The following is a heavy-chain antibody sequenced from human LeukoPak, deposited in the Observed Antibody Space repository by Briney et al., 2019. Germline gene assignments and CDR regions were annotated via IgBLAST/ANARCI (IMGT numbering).Heavy chain of an antibody. V-gene: IGHV3-21*04. J-gene: IGHJ4*02. CDR3: AKPAKTDYTDY. Sequence: GGSLRLSCAASGFTFSSYSMNWVRQAPGKGLEWVSSISSSSSYIYYADSVKGRFAISRDNSKNTLYLQMNSLRAEDTALYYCAKPAKTDYTDYWGQGTLVTVSS. D-gene: IGHD1-14*01. CDR2: ISSSSSYI. CDR1: GFTFSSYS.